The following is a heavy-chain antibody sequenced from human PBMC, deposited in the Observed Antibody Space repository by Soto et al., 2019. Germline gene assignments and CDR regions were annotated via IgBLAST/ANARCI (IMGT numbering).Heavy chain of an antibody. J-gene: IGHJ5*02. CDR3: SRRAPEGFDP. CDR1: GGYISSSPYF. Sequence: SETLSLTCTVSGGYISSSPYFWGWIRQPPGKGLEWIASVSYSGGTYYNPSLKSRVTISVDTSKKQFSLNLTSVTAADTAFYYCSRRAPEGFDPWGQGTQVTVSS. CDR2: VSYSGGT. V-gene: IGHV4-39*01.